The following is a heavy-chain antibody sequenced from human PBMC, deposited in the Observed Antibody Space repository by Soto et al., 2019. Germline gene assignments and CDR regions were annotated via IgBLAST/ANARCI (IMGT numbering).Heavy chain of an antibody. CDR2: INLNNGKT. Sequence: VQLVQSGAEVKKPGASVKVSCKASGYTFTRYGISWVRQAPGQGLEWMGWINLNNGKTDYQRRLQGRVTMTTDTYPTTVYMELRNLRPDDTAMYYCARDPPGLYQFDYWGQGTLVTVSS. D-gene: IGHD3-16*02. CDR3: ARDPPGLYQFDY. CDR1: GYTFTRYG. V-gene: IGHV1-18*04. J-gene: IGHJ4*02.